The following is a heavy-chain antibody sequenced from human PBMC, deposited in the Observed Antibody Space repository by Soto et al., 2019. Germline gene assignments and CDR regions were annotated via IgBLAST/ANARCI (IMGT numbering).Heavy chain of an antibody. V-gene: IGHV4-61*01. Sequence: PSETLSLTCTVSGGSVSSGSYYWSWIRQPPGKGLEWIGYIYYSGSTNYNPSLKSRVTISADTSKNQFSLKLSSVTAADTAVYYCARAPPVDYDFWSGYVMDVWGQGTTVTVSS. D-gene: IGHD3-3*01. CDR2: IYYSGST. J-gene: IGHJ6*02. CDR3: ARAPPVDYDFWSGYVMDV. CDR1: GGSVSSGSYY.